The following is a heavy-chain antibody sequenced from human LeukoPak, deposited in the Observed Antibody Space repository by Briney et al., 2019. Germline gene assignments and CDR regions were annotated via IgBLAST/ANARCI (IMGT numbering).Heavy chain of an antibody. D-gene: IGHD3-10*01. CDR1: GGSISSYY. V-gene: IGHV4-59*12. CDR2: IYYSGST. Sequence: PSETLSLTCTVSGGSISSYYWSWIRQPPGKGLEWIGYIYYSGSTNYNPSLKSRVTISVDTSKNQFSLKLSSVTAADTAVYYCAGGQLRITMVRGVRTDYGMDVWGKGTTVTVSS. J-gene: IGHJ6*04. CDR3: AGGQLRITMVRGVRTDYGMDV.